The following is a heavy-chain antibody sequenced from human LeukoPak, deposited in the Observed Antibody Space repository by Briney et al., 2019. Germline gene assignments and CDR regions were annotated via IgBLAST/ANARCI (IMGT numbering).Heavy chain of an antibody. CDR1: GFTFSHYG. J-gene: IGHJ4*02. CDR2: IWYDGADK. Sequence: PGGSLRLSCAASGFTFSHYGMHWVRQAPGKGLEWVAVIWYDGADKYYADSVKGRFTISRDDAKHTVHLQMNTLRAEDTAVYYCARGWYYDILAGPQGADFWGQGTLVTVSS. V-gene: IGHV3-33*01. D-gene: IGHD3-9*01. CDR3: ARGWYYDILAGPQGADF.